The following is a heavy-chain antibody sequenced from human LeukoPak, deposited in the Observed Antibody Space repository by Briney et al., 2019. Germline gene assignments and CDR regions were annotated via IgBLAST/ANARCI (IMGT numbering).Heavy chain of an antibody. CDR2: IIPIFGTA. D-gene: IGHD2-15*01. J-gene: IGHJ4*02. CDR3: ARDRSGGSWIHFDY. V-gene: IGHV1-69*13. CDR1: GGTFSSYA. Sequence: SVKVSCKASGGTFSSYAISWVRQAPGQGLEWMGGIIPIFGTANYAQKFQGRVTITADESTCTAYMELSSLRSEDTAVYYCARDRSGGSWIHFDYWGQGTLVTVSS.